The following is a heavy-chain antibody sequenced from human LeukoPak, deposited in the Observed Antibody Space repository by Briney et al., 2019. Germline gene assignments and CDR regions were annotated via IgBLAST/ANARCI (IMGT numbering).Heavy chain of an antibody. CDR1: GGSISSGGYY. CDR3: ARDLRLAYCGGDCYSNYYYYYGMDV. CDR2: IYYSGST. J-gene: IGHJ6*02. V-gene: IGHV4-31*03. Sequence: KSSETLSLTCTVSGGSISSGGYYWSWIRQHPGKGLEWIGYIYYSGSTYYNPSLKSRVTISVDTSKNQFSLKLSSVTAADTAVYCCARDLRLAYCGGDCYSNYYYYYGMDVWGQGTTVTVSS. D-gene: IGHD2-21*02.